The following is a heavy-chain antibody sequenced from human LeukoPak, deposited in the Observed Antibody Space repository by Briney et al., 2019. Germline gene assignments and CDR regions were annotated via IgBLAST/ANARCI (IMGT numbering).Heavy chain of an antibody. Sequence: KPGGSLRLSWAASGXTFSDYYMSWIRQAPGKGLEWVSYISSSSSYTNYADSVKGRFTISRDNAKNSLYLQMNSLRAEDTAVYYCARDGVVAATPAYYWGQGTLVTVSS. D-gene: IGHD2-15*01. J-gene: IGHJ4*02. CDR3: ARDGVVAATPAYY. CDR2: ISSSSSYT. CDR1: GXTFSDYY. V-gene: IGHV3-11*06.